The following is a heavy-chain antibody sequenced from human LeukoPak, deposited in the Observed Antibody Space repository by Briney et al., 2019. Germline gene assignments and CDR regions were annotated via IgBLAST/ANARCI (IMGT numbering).Heavy chain of an antibody. CDR2: ITSSGTYI. V-gene: IGHV3-21*01. CDR1: GFTFNNYN. Sequence: GGSLRLSCAASGFTFNNYNMNWVRQAPGRALEWVSSITSSGTYIFYADSVKGRFTISRDNAKNSLYLQMNSLRAEDTAVYYCARGAYVGLVFDYWGQGTLVTVSS. D-gene: IGHD5-12*01. J-gene: IGHJ4*02. CDR3: ARGAYVGLVFDY.